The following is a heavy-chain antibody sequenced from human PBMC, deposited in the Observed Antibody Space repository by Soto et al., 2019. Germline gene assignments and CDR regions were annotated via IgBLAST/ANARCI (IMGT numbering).Heavy chain of an antibody. CDR1: GGSISSGDYY. Sequence: QVQLQESGPGLVKPSQTLSLTCTVSGGSISSGDYYWSWIRQPPGKGLEWIGYIYYSGSTYYNPSLKSRVTISVDTSKNPFSLKLSSVTAADTAVYYCARDRMEGGGLQPIDYWGQGTLVTVSS. J-gene: IGHJ4*02. CDR3: ARDRMEGGGLQPIDY. D-gene: IGHD4-4*01. CDR2: IYYSGST. V-gene: IGHV4-30-4*01.